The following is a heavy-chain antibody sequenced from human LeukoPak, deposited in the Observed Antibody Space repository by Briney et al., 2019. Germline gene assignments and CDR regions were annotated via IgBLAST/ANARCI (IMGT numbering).Heavy chain of an antibody. J-gene: IGHJ4*02. CDR2: ISSSSSYI. Sequence: PGGSLRLSCAASGFTFSSYSMNWVRQAPGKGLEWVSSISSSSSYIYYADSVKGRFTISRDNAKNSLYLQMNSLRAEDTAIYYCARGAPIVASGLDFWGQGTLVTVSS. V-gene: IGHV3-21*01. D-gene: IGHD5-12*01. CDR3: ARGAPIVASGLDF. CDR1: GFTFSSYS.